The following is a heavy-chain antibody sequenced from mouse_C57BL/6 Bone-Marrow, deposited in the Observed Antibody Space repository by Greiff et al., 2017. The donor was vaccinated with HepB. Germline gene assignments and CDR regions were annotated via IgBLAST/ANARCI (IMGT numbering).Heavy chain of an antibody. CDR2: ISDGGSYT. V-gene: IGHV5-4*01. Sequence: EVKLVESGGGLVKPGGSLKLSCAASGFTFSSYAMSWVRQTPEKRLEWVATISDGGSYTYYPDNVKGRFTISRDNAKNNLYLQMSHLKSEDTAMYYCARETNWYFDVWGTGTTVTVSS. CDR1: GFTFSSYA. J-gene: IGHJ1*03. CDR3: ARETNWYFDV.